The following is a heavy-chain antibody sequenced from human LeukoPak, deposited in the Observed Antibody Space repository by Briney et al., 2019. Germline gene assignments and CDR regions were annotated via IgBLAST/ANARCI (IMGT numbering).Heavy chain of an antibody. Sequence: GGSLRLSCAASGFTVTSNYMSWVRQAPGKGLEWVSIIYSGGSTCYADSVKGRFTISRDNSKNTLYLQMNSLRAEDTAVYYCARVDYYDSSGPLDYWGQGTLVTVSS. J-gene: IGHJ4*02. CDR1: GFTVTSNY. D-gene: IGHD3-22*01. CDR2: IYSGGST. CDR3: ARVDYYDSSGPLDY. V-gene: IGHV3-66*02.